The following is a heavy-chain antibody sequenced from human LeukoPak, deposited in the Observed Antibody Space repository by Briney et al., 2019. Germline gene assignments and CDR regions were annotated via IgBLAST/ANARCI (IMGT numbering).Heavy chain of an antibody. CDR2: ISQTGTST. CDR1: GFTFSDHY. V-gene: IGHV3-11*01. Sequence: GGSLRLSCAASGFTFSDHYMSWIRQAPGKGLEWVSYISQTGTSTSYADSVKGRFTISRDNSKSTLFLQMNSLRAEDTAVYYCAKDPRVGSRVATPCHWGQGTLVTVSS. D-gene: IGHD5-24*01. J-gene: IGHJ4*02. CDR3: AKDPRVGSRVATPCH.